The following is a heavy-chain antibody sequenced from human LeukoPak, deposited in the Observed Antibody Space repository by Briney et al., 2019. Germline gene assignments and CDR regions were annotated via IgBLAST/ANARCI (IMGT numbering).Heavy chain of an antibody. Sequence: PSETLSLTCAVYGGSFSGYYWSWIRQPPGKGLEWIGEINHSGSTNYNPSLKSRVTISVDTSKNQFSLKLSSVTAADTAVYYCARGNYYDSSGCYFSDAFDIWGQGTMVTVSS. CDR2: INHSGST. D-gene: IGHD3-22*01. CDR1: GGSFSGYY. V-gene: IGHV4-34*01. J-gene: IGHJ3*02. CDR3: ARGNYYDSSGCYFSDAFDI.